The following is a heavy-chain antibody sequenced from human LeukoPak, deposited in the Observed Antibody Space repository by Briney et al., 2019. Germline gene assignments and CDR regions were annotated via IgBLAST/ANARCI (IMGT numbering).Heavy chain of an antibody. CDR2: IHHSGTT. CDR3: ARRAYSAAYWKHFDY. Sequence: SETLSLTCTVSGYSISSGYFWGWIRQSPGKGLEWIGTIHHSGTTYYNPSLKSRVTISVDTSKNQFSLKVISVAAADTAVYFCARRAYSAAYWKHFDYWGQGTLVTVSS. D-gene: IGHD1-1*01. J-gene: IGHJ4*02. V-gene: IGHV4-38-2*02. CDR1: GYSISSGYF.